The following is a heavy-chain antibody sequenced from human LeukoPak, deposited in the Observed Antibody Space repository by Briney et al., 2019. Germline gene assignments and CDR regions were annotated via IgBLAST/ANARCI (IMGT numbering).Heavy chain of an antibody. CDR1: GGSLSRYY. CDR2: ISYSGST. J-gene: IGHJ5*02. CDR3: ARAGGNWFDP. V-gene: IGHV4-59*01. Sequence: PSETLSLTCTVSGGSLSRYYWSLIRQPPGRGLEWIGYISYSGSTNYNPSLKSRATISVDTPKNQFSLRLTSVTAADPAVYDCARAGGNWFDPWGQGNLVTVSS. D-gene: IGHD3-10*01.